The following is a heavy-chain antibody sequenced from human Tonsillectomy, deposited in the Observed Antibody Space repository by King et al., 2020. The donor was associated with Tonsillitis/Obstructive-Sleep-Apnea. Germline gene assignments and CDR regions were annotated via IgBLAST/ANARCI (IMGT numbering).Heavy chain of an antibody. J-gene: IGHJ4*02. CDR2: IKSKTDGGTT. Sequence: VQLVESGGGLVKPGGSLRLSCAASGFTFSNAWMNWVRQAPGKGLEWVCRIKSKTDGGTTDYAAPVKGRFNISRDESKNTLYLQMNSLKTEDTAVDYCTKSYTYYYASSGYYLDYWGQGTLVTVSS. CDR3: TKSYTYYYASSGYYLDY. V-gene: IGHV3-15*07. CDR1: GFTFSNAW. D-gene: IGHD3-22*01.